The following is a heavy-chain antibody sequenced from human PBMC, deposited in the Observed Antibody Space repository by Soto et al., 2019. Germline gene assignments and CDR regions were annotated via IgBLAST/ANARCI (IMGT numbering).Heavy chain of an antibody. Sequence: PSETLSLTCAVSGGSISSGGYSWSWIRQPPGKGLEWIGYIYHSGSTYYNPSLKSRVTISVDRSKNQFSLKLSSVTAADTAVYYCARGPYNWSTRGPFDPWGQGTLVTVSS. V-gene: IGHV4-30-2*01. CDR3: ARGPYNWSTRGPFDP. D-gene: IGHD1-20*01. J-gene: IGHJ5*02. CDR2: IYHSGST. CDR1: GGSISSGGYS.